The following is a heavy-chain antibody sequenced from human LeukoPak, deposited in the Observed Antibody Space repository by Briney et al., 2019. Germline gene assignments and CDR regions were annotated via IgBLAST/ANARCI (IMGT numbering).Heavy chain of an antibody. CDR3: ARGSPYYDFWSGYLE. V-gene: IGHV4-30-2*01. J-gene: IGHJ4*02. CDR1: GGSISSGGYS. CDR2: IYHGGST. D-gene: IGHD3-3*01. Sequence: SETLSLTCAVSGGSISSGGYSWNWIRQPPGKGLEWIGYIYHGGSTYYNPSLKSRVTISVDTSKNQFSLKLSSVTAADTAVYYCARGSPYYDFWSGYLEWGQGTLVTVSS.